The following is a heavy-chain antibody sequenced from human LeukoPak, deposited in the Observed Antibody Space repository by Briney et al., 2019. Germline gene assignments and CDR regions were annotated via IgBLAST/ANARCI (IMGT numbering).Heavy chain of an antibody. CDR3: ARDRYGDGFAHFDY. Sequence: ASVKVSCKASGYTFTSYAMHWVRPAPGQGIEWMGWITPSGGTNYPQKFQGRVAITRDTSITTAYMDLSRLTSDDTAVYYCARDRYGDGFAHFDYWGQGALVTVSS. D-gene: IGHD5-24*01. CDR2: ITPSGGT. CDR1: GYTFTSYA. V-gene: IGHV1-2*02. J-gene: IGHJ4*02.